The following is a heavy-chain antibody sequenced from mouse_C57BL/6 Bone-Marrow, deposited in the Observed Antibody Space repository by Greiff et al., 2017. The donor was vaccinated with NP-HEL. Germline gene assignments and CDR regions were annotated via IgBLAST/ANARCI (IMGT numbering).Heavy chain of an antibody. J-gene: IGHJ2*01. D-gene: IGHD3-2*02. CDR3: TFTGQLRPFDY. CDR1: GFTFSDAW. CDR2: IRNKANNHAT. V-gene: IGHV6-6*01. Sequence: EVKVVESGGGLVQPGGSMKLSCAASGFTFSDAWMDWVRQSPEKGLEWVAEIRNKANNHATYYAESVKGRFTISRDDSKSSVYLQMNSLRAEDTGIYYCTFTGQLRPFDYWGQGTTLTVSS.